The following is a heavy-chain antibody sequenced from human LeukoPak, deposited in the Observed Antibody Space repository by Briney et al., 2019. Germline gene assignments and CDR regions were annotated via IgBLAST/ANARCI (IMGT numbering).Heavy chain of an antibody. J-gene: IGHJ5*02. CDR2: INHSGST. CDR1: GGSFSGYY. D-gene: IGHD2-2*01. V-gene: IGHV4-34*01. Sequence: PSETLSLTCAVYGGSFSGYYWSWIRQPPGKGLEWIGEINHSGSTNYNPSLKSRVTISVDTSKNQFSLKLSSVTAADTAVYYCARTGAFYLGYCSSKYWFDPWGQGTLVTVSS. CDR3: ARTGAFYLGYCSSKYWFDP.